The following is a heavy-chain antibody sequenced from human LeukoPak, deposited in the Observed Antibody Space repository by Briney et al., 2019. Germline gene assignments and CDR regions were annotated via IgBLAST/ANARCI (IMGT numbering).Heavy chain of an antibody. Sequence: GGSLRLSCAASGFTFSSYWMNWARQAPGKGLEWVSSISSSSSYIYYADSVKGRFTISRDNAKNSLYLQMNSLRAEDTAVYYCARKDYYEDAFDIWGQGTMVTVSS. D-gene: IGHD3-22*01. V-gene: IGHV3-21*01. J-gene: IGHJ3*02. CDR3: ARKDYYEDAFDI. CDR1: GFTFSSYW. CDR2: ISSSSSYI.